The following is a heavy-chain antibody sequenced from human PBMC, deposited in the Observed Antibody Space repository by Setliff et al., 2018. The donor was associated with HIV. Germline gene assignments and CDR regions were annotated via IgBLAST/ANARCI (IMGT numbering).Heavy chain of an antibody. CDR2: IYYTGRT. V-gene: IGHV4-59*01. D-gene: IGHD3-3*01. CDR3: ARDVGGFTVFAVPRGGFDP. Sequence: SETLSLTCTVSGGSISTYYWSWIRQAPGRGPEWIGYIYYTGRTNYNPSLKSRVTMSLDSSKKQFSLKLSSVTAADTAVYFCARDVGGFTVFAVPRGGFDPWGQGTLVTVS. J-gene: IGHJ5*02. CDR1: GGSISTYY.